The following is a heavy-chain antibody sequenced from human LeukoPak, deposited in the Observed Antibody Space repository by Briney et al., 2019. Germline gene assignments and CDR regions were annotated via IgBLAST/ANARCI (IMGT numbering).Heavy chain of an antibody. CDR2: INPNSGGT. J-gene: IGHJ4*02. Sequence: ASVKVSCKASGYTFTGYYMHWVRQAPGQGLEWMGWINPNSGGTNYAQKFQGRVTMTRDTSISTAYMELSRLRSDDTAVYYCASATYYGSGSLYYYFDYWGQGTLVTVSS. D-gene: IGHD3-10*01. V-gene: IGHV1-2*02. CDR3: ASATYYGSGSLYYYFDY. CDR1: GYTFTGYY.